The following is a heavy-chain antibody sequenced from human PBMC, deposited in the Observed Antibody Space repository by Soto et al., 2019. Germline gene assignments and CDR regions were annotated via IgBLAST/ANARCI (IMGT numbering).Heavy chain of an antibody. CDR2: MNPNSGNT. V-gene: IGHV1-8*01. J-gene: IGHJ5*02. D-gene: IGHD2-15*01. Sequence: QVQLVQSGAEVKKPGASVKVSCKASGYTFTSYDINWVRQATGQGLEWMGWMNPNSGNTGYAQKFQGRVTMTRNTSISTAYMELSSLRSEDTAVYYCAREEWVVAVTGYWFDPWGQGTLVTVSS. CDR1: GYTFTSYD. CDR3: AREEWVVAVTGYWFDP.